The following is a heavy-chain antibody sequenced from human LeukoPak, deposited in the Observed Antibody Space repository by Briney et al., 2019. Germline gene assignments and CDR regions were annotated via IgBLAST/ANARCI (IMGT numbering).Heavy chain of an antibody. Sequence: ASVKVSCKASGYTFTSYYMHWVRQAPGQGLEWMGIINPSGGSTSYAQKFQGRVTMTRDPSTSTVYMELSSLRSEDTAVYYCATVKPWAGALNYWGQGTLVTVSS. CDR2: INPSGGST. V-gene: IGHV1-46*01. D-gene: IGHD6-19*01. CDR1: GYTFTSYY. J-gene: IGHJ4*02. CDR3: ATVKPWAGALNY.